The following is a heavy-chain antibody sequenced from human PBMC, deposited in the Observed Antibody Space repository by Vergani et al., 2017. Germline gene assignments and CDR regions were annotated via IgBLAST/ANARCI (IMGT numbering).Heavy chain of an antibody. J-gene: IGHJ5*02. CDR2: ISYDGSNK. CDR3: ASLYYDFWSGYYTGDRDNWFDP. D-gene: IGHD3-3*01. CDR1: GFTFSSYA. Sequence: QVQLVESGGGVVQPGRSLRLSCAASGFTFSSYAMHWVRQAPGKGLEWVAVISYDGSNKYYADSVKGRFTISRDNSKNTLYLQMNSLRAEDTAVYYCASLYYDFWSGYYTGDRDNWFDPWGQGTLVTVSS. V-gene: IGHV3-30-3*01.